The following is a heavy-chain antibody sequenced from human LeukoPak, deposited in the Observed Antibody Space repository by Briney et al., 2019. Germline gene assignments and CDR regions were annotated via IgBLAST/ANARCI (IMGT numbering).Heavy chain of an antibody. D-gene: IGHD6-19*01. V-gene: IGHV3-43*02. CDR1: GFTFDDYA. CDR2: ISGDGGST. CDR3: TSQAVAGTNYYYYGMDV. J-gene: IGHJ6*02. Sequence: PGGSLRLSCAASGFTFDDYAMHWVRQAPGKGLEWVSLISGDGGSTYYADSVKGRFTISGDNSKNSLYLQMNSLRTEDTALYYCTSQAVAGTNYYYYGMDVWGQGTTVTVSS.